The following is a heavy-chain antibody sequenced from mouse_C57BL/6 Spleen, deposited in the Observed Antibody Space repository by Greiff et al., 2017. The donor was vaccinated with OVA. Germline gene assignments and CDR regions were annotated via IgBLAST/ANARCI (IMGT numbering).Heavy chain of an antibody. D-gene: IGHD2-2*01. CDR3: ARKGRDGYEKVYWYFDV. J-gene: IGHJ1*03. CDR1: GYTFTDYN. V-gene: IGHV1-18*01. CDR2: INPNNGGT. Sequence: VQLQQSGPELVKPGASVKIPCKASGYTFTDYNMDWVKQSHGKSLEWIGDINPNNGGTIYNQKFKGKATLTVDKSSSTAYMELRSLTSEDTAVYYCARKGRDGYEKVYWYFDVWGTGTTVTVSS.